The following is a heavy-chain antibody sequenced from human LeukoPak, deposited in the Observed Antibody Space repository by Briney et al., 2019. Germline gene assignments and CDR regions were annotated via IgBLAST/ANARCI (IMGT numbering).Heavy chain of an antibody. CDR1: GFIFSSYA. CDR3: AKQSGGSGTYYYY. V-gene: IGHV3-23*01. Sequence: GGSLRLSCAASGFIFSSYAMTWVRQAPGKGLEWVSAIGGSGGSTYYADSVKGRLTISGDNSKNTLYLQMNSLRAEDTAVYYCAKQSGGSGTYYYYWGQGTLVTVSS. CDR2: IGGSGGST. J-gene: IGHJ4*02. D-gene: IGHD3-10*01.